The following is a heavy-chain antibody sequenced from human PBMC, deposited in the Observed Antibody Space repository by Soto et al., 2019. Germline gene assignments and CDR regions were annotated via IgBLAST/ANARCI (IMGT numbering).Heavy chain of an antibody. D-gene: IGHD3-9*01. V-gene: IGHV3-64D*06. CDR1: GFTFSSYA. CDR2: ISSNGGST. CDR3: VKGAGVYDILTGYYGYFDY. Sequence: EVQLVESGGGLVQPGGSLRLSCSASGFTFSSYAMHWVRQAPGKGLEYVSAISSNGGSTYYADSVKGRFTISRDNSKNTLYLQMSSLRAEDTAEYYCVKGAGVYDILTGYYGYFDYWGQGTLVTVSS. J-gene: IGHJ4*02.